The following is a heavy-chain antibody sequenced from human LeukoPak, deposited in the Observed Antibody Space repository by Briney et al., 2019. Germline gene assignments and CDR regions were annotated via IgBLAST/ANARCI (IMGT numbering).Heavy chain of an antibody. CDR3: AKEILWFGELLPNYFDY. Sequence: GESLRLSCAASGFTFSRNAMSWVRQAPGKGLEWVSSISSSSSYIYYADSVKGRFTISRDNSKNTLYLQMNSLRAEDTAVYYCAKEILWFGELLPNYFDYWGQGTLVTVSS. CDR2: ISSSSSYI. CDR1: GFTFSRNA. D-gene: IGHD3-10*01. V-gene: IGHV3-23*01. J-gene: IGHJ4*02.